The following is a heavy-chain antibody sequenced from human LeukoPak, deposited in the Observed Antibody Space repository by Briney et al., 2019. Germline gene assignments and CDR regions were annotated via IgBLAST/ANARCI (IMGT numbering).Heavy chain of an antibody. Sequence: GGSLRLSCAASGFTFSSYAMSWVRQAPGKGLEYVSAISSNGGSTYYADSVKGRFTISRDNSRDTLHLQMSSLRVEDTAVYYCVKDSSSGSYFDYWGQGTLVTVSS. D-gene: IGHD3-10*01. J-gene: IGHJ4*02. CDR2: ISSNGGST. CDR3: VKDSSSGSYFDY. V-gene: IGHV3-64D*06. CDR1: GFTFSSYA.